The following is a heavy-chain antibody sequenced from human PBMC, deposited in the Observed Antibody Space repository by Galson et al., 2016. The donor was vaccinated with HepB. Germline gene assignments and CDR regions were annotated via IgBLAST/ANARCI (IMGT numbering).Heavy chain of an antibody. J-gene: IGHJ4*02. CDR2: ISGTDGRT. Sequence: SLRLSCAASGFTFINYAMSWVRQAPGKGLEWVSGISGTDGRTLYADSVKGRFTISRDNSKNTLYLQMNSLRADDTAVYYCAKESGLWNVKTDFDYWGQGTVSPFP. D-gene: IGHD1-1*01. V-gene: IGHV3-23*01. CDR3: AKESGLWNVKTDFDY. CDR1: GFTFINYA.